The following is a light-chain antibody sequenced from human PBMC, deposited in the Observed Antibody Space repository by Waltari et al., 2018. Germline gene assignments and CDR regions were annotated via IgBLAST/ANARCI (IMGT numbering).Light chain of an antibody. J-gene: IGKJ2*01. CDR2: DAS. V-gene: IGKV1-12*01. Sequence: DIQMTQSPSSVSASVGDRVIITCRASQDISRWLAWYQEKPGKAPKLLIYDASTLQDGVPSRFSGSGSVRDFTLTISSLQPEDFATYYCQQGNDFPLTFGQGTKLEIK. CDR1: QDISRW. CDR3: QQGNDFPLT.